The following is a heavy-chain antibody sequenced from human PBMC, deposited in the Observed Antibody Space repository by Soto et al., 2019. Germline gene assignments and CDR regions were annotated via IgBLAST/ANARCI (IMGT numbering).Heavy chain of an antibody. J-gene: IGHJ3*02. D-gene: IGHD3-3*01. CDR3: ARDLGEGWSPNGDDAFDI. CDR2: ISSSSSYI. Sequence: EVQLVESGGGLVKPGGSLRLSCAASGFTFSSYSMNWVRQAPGKGLEWASSISSSSSYIYYADSVKGRFTISRDNAKNSLYLQMNSLRAEDTAVYYCARDLGEGWSPNGDDAFDIWGQGTMVTVSS. V-gene: IGHV3-21*01. CDR1: GFTFSSYS.